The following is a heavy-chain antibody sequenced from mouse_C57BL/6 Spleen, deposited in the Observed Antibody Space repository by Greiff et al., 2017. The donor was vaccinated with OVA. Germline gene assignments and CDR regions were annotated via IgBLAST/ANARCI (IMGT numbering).Heavy chain of an antibody. D-gene: IGHD3-1*01. J-gene: IGHJ4*01. CDR2: INPSSGYT. CDR3: ARLGYPYYAMDY. Sequence: VQLQQPGAELAKPGASVKLSCTASGYTFTSYWMHWVQQRPGQGLEWIGYINPSSGYTKYNQKFKDKATLTADKSASTAYMQLSSLTYEDSAVYYCARLGYPYYAMDYWGQGTSVTVSS. CDR1: GYTFTSYW. V-gene: IGHV1-7*01.